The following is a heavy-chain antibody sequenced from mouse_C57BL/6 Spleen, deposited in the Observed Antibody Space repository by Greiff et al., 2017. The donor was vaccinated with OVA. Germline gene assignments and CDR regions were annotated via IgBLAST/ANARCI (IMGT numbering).Heavy chain of an antibody. CDR2: IDPSDSET. CDR3: AREGNYYGSEDY. D-gene: IGHD1-1*01. V-gene: IGHV1-52*01. Sequence: QVQLQQSGAELVRPGSSVKLSCKASGYTFTSYWMHWVKQRPIQGLEWIGNIDPSDSETHYNQKFKDKATLTVDKSSSTAYMQLSSLTSEDSAVYYCAREGNYYGSEDYWGQGTTLTVSS. CDR1: GYTFTSYW. J-gene: IGHJ2*01.